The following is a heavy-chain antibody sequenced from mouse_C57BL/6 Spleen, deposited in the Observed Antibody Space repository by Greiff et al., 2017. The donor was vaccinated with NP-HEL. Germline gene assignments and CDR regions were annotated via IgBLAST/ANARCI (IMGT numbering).Heavy chain of an antibody. Sequence: EVKLVESGGDLVKPGGSLKLSCAASGFTFSSYGMSWVRQTPDKRLEWVATISSGGSYTYYPDSVKGRFTISRDNAKNTLYLQMSSLKSEDTAMYYCASLTGTSDYWGQGTTLTVSS. D-gene: IGHD4-1*01. CDR2: ISSGGSYT. V-gene: IGHV5-6*01. CDR1: GFTFSSYG. J-gene: IGHJ2*01. CDR3: ASLTGTSDY.